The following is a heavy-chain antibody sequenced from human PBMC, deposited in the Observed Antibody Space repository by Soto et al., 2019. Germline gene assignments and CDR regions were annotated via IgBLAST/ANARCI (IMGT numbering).Heavy chain of an antibody. CDR1: GGSISSGGYY. D-gene: IGHD3-9*01. CDR2: IYYSGTT. V-gene: IGHV4-31*03. Sequence: SETLSLTCTVSGGSISSGGYYWSWIRQHPGKGLEWIGYIYYSGTTYYNPSLKSRVTISVDRSKNQFSLKVSSVTAADTAVFYCARTSYDILTGRLDAFDIWGQGTMVTVSS. J-gene: IGHJ3*02. CDR3: ARTSYDILTGRLDAFDI.